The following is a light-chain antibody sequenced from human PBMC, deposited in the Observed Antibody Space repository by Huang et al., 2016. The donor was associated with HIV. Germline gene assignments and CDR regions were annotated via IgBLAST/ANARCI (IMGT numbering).Light chain of an antibody. V-gene: IGKV4-1*01. CDR2: WAS. CDR3: QQHYSSPPT. J-gene: IGKJ2*01. Sequence: DIVMTQSPDSLAVSLGERATINCKSSQSLLYNSNNKNYLAWYHQKPGQPPNLLSYWASSRKSGVPDRFSGSGSETDFTLTISSLQAEDVAVYYCQQHYSSPPTFGQGTKLEIK. CDR1: QSLLYNSNNKNY.